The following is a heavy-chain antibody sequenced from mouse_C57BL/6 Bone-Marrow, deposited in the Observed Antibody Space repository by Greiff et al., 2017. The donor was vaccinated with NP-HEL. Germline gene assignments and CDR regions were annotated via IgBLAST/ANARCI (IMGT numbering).Heavy chain of an antibody. J-gene: IGHJ2*01. Sequence: QVQLKQPGTELVKPGASVKLSCKASGYTFTSYWMHWVKQRPGQGLEWIGNINPSNGGTNYNEKFKSKATLTVDKSSSTAYMQLSSLASEDSAVYYYPNYYGSRGADYWGQGTTLTVSS. CDR2: INPSNGGT. V-gene: IGHV1-53*01. CDR3: PNYYGSRGADY. D-gene: IGHD1-1*01. CDR1: GYTFTSYW.